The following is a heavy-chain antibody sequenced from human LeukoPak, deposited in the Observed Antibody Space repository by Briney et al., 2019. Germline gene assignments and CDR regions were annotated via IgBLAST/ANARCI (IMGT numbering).Heavy chain of an antibody. CDR2: IIPILGIA. D-gene: IGHD2-2*02. CDR1: GGTFSSYA. CDR3: ARESRYCSSTSCYTHDAFDI. V-gene: IGHV1-69*04. Sequence: SVKVSCEASGGTFSSYAISWVRQAPGQGLEWMGRIIPILGIANYAQKFQGKVTITRNTSISTAYMELSSLRSEDTAVYYCARESRYCSSTSCYTHDAFDIWGQGTMVTVSS. J-gene: IGHJ3*02.